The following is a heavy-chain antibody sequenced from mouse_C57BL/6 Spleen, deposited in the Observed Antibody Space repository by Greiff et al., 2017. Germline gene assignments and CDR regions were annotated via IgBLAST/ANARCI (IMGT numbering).Heavy chain of an antibody. V-gene: IGHV1-82*01. CDR1: GYAFSSSW. CDR3: ARWGLDYGSSYDY. CDR2: IYPGDGDT. J-gene: IGHJ2*01. D-gene: IGHD1-1*01. Sequence: QVQLQQSGPELVKPGASVKISCKASGYAFSSSWMNWVKQRPGKGLEWIGRIYPGDGDTNYNGKFKGKATLTADKSSSTAYMQLSSLTSEDSAVYFCARWGLDYGSSYDYWGQGTTLTVSS.